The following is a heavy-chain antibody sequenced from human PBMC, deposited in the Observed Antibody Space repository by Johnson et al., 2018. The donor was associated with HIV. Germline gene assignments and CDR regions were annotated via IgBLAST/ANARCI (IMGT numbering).Heavy chain of an antibody. V-gene: IGHV3-30*19. Sequence: QVQFVESGGGVVQPGRSLRLSCAASGFTFSSYGMHWVRQAPGKGLEWVAVISFDGSNKYYADSVKGRFTISRDNSRNTLYLQMNSLRAEDTAVYYCATARRAIDVWGQGTMVIVSS. CDR3: ATARRAIDV. CDR1: GFTFSSYG. J-gene: IGHJ3*01. CDR2: ISFDGSNK. D-gene: IGHD6-6*01.